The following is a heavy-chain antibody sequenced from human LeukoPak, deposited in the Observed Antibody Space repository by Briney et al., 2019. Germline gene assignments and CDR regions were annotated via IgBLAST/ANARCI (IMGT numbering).Heavy chain of an antibody. Sequence: PSETLSLTCTVSGGSISSSSYYWGWIRQPPGKGLEWIGSIYYSGSTYYNPSLKSRVTISVDTSKNQFSLKLSSVTAADTAVYYCARSTRSSGWSFDLWGRGTLVTASS. D-gene: IGHD6-19*01. J-gene: IGHJ2*01. CDR2: IYYSGST. CDR3: ARSTRSSGWSFDL. V-gene: IGHV4-39*01. CDR1: GGSISSSSYY.